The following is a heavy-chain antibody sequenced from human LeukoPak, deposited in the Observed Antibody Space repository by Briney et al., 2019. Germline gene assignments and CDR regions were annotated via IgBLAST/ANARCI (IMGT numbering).Heavy chain of an antibody. CDR1: GFTFSSYE. CDR3: ARGRVPRIDY. D-gene: IGHD3-10*01. Sequence: GGSLRLSCAASGFTFSSYEMNWVRQAPGKGLEWVSYISSSGSTIYYADSVKGRFTISRDNAKNSLYLQVNSLRAEDTAVYYCARGRVPRIDYWGQGTLVTVSS. CDR2: ISSSGSTI. J-gene: IGHJ4*02. V-gene: IGHV3-48*03.